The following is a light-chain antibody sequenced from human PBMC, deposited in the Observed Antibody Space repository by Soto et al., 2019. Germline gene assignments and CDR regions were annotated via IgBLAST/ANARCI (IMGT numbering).Light chain of an antibody. CDR3: QQDNEWPLI. Sequence: IGVTQSPTTLSVSTVNSLALSFLASQNINNNLAWYQQKPGQAPRLLIYGASTRATGNPTRFSGSGSGTEFTLTISSLQSEDFAVYSSQQDNEWPLIFGQGTRLEIK. CDR2: GAS. V-gene: IGKV3-15*01. J-gene: IGKJ5*01. CDR1: QNINNN.